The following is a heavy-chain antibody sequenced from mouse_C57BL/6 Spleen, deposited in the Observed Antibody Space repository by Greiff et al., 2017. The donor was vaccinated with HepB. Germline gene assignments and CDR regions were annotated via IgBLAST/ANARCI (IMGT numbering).Heavy chain of an antibody. CDR2: IYPGDGDT. CDR3: ARGGLLRSYAMDY. V-gene: IGHV1-82*01. Sequence: VQLQQSGPELVKPGASVKISCKASGYAFSSSWMNWVKQRPGKGLEWIGRIYPGDGDTNYNGKFKGKATLTADKSSSTAYMQLSSLTSEDSAVYFCARGGLLRSYAMDYWGQGTSVTVSS. CDR1: GYAFSSSW. J-gene: IGHJ4*01. D-gene: IGHD1-1*01.